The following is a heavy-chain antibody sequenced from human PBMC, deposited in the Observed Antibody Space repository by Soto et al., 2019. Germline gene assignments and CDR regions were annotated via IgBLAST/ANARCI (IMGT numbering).Heavy chain of an antibody. V-gene: IGHV4-39*01. D-gene: IGHD5-12*01. CDR2: IFYSGTS. J-gene: IGHJ4*02. CDR1: CGSISTSAYY. Sequence: TWRPLSLTCTVSCGSISTSAYYWGWIRQPPGKGLEWIGTIFYSGTSYHNPSLKSRVTISVDTSKNQFSLTLTSVTAADTAVYYCASRVAGLYSGNDKYYFDYWGQGTLVTVSS. CDR3: ASRVAGLYSGNDKYYFDY.